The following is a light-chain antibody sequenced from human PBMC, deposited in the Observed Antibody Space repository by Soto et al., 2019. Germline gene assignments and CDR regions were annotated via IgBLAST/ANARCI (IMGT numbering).Light chain of an antibody. J-gene: IGKJ5*01. CDR2: AAS. CDR3: QQLNSYPIT. Sequence: QSPSVGDRVTITCRASQGLSSDLAWYQQKPGKAPKLLIYAASTLQSGVPSRFSGSGSGTEFTLTISSLQPEDFATYYCQQLNSYPITFGQGTRLEIK. CDR1: QGLSSD. V-gene: IGKV1-9*01.